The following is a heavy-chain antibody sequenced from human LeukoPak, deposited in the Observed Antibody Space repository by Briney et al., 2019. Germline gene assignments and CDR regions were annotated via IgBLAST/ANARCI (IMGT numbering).Heavy chain of an antibody. CDR3: ARDPIVVVPAAHIYYYYGMDV. CDR2: IKQDGSEK. D-gene: IGHD2-2*01. CDR1: GFTFSSYW. J-gene: IGHJ6*04. Sequence: GGSLRLSCAASGFTFSSYWMSWVRQAPGKGLEWVANIKQDGSEKYYVDSVKGRFTISRDNAKNSLYLQMNSLRAVDTAVYYCARDPIVVVPAAHIYYYYGMDVWGKGTTVTVSS. V-gene: IGHV3-7*03.